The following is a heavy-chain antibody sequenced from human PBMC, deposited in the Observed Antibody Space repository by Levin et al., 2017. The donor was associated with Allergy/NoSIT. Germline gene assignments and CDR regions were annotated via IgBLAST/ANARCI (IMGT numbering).Heavy chain of an antibody. Sequence: ASVKVSCAASGFTFSSYSMNWVRQAPGKGLEWVSSISSSSSYIYYADSVKGRFTISRDNAKNSLYLQMNSLRAEDTAVYYCARDWTDDSGYDLGYWGQGTLVTVSS. V-gene: IGHV3-21*01. J-gene: IGHJ4*02. CDR2: ISSSSSYI. CDR3: ARDWTDDSGYDLGY. D-gene: IGHD5-12*01. CDR1: GFTFSSYS.